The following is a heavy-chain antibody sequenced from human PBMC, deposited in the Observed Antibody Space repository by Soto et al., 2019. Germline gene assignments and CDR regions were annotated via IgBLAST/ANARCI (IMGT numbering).Heavy chain of an antibody. D-gene: IGHD3-3*01. J-gene: IGHJ6*02. CDR2: IWYDGSNK. V-gene: IGHV3-33*01. Sequence: PGGSLRLSCAASGFTFSSYGMHWVRQAPGKGLEWVAVIWYDGSNKYYADSVKGRFTISRDNSKNTLYLQMNSLRAEDTAVYYCARDQYYDFWSGYSQSGMDVWGHGTTVTVSS. CDR1: GFTFSSYG. CDR3: ARDQYYDFWSGYSQSGMDV.